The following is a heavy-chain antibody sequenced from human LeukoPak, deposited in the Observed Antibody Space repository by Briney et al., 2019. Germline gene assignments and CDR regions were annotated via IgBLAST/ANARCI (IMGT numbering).Heavy chain of an antibody. J-gene: IGHJ4*02. D-gene: IGHD2-15*01. CDR1: GFTFSRHG. CDR3: AKSGLNRFDY. V-gene: IGHV3-23*01. Sequence: PGGSLRLSCVASGFTFSRHGMNWVRQAPGKGLEWVSGISPSGDIKYYVDSVKGRFTVSRDNSKNTLYLQINSLRAEDTAVYYCAKSGLNRFDYWGQGTLVTVSS. CDR2: ISPSGDIK.